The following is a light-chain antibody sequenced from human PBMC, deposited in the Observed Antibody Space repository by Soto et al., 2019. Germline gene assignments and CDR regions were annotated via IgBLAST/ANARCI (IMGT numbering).Light chain of an antibody. CDR3: QQRGNLFT. CDR1: QSVSSY. V-gene: IGKV3-11*01. Sequence: EIVLTQSPATLSLSPGERATLSCRASQSVSSYLAWYQQKPGQAPRLLIYDASNRATGIPDRFSGSGSGTDFTLTNSSLEPEDCAVYYCQQRGNLFTFGPGTKVYIK. CDR2: DAS. J-gene: IGKJ3*01.